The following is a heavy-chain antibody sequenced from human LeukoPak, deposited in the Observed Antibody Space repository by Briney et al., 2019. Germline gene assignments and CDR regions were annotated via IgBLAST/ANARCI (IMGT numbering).Heavy chain of an antibody. J-gene: IGHJ3*02. CDR1: GGSISSSSYY. CDR3: ARERAAFDI. V-gene: IGHV4-39*07. Sequence: PSETLPLTCTVSGGSISSSSYYWGWIRQPPGKGLEWIGSIYYSGSTYYKPSLKSRVTISIDTSKNQFSLKLNSVTAADTAVYYCARERAAFDIWGQGTMVTVSS. CDR2: IYYSGST.